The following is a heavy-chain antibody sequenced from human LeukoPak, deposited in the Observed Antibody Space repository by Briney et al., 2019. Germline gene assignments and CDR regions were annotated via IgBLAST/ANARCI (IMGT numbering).Heavy chain of an antibody. D-gene: IGHD2-15*01. J-gene: IGHJ4*02. CDR2: ISSGGGAI. CDR1: GFTFRNFY. CDR3: ARRLIAGYCSGGSCFSGVG. Sequence: PGGSLTLSCTASGFTFRNFYMSWIRQAPGKGLEWLSYISSGGGAIHYADSVKGRFTISRDNTENSLYLQMNSLRAEDSAVYYCARRLIAGYCSGGSCFSGVGWGQGTLVTVSS. V-gene: IGHV3-11*01.